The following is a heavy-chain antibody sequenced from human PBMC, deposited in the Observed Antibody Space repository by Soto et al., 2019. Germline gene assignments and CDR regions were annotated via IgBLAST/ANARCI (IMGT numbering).Heavy chain of an antibody. CDR1: GGSISSSSYY. J-gene: IGHJ4*02. D-gene: IGHD3-10*01. Sequence: QLQLQESGPGLVKPSETLSLTCTVSGGSISSSSYYWGWIRQPPGKGLEWIGSIYYSGSTYYNPSLKSRLTISVDTSKNQFSLQLSSVTAAETAVYYCARLGSMVRGVKPYYFDSWGQGTLVTVSS. V-gene: IGHV4-39*01. CDR2: IYYSGST. CDR3: ARLGSMVRGVKPYYFDS.